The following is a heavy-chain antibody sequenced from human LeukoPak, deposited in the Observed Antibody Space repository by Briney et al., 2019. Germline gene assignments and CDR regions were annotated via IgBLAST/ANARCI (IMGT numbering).Heavy chain of an antibody. CDR3: ARHGAGWWLVRNYYYYYMDV. J-gene: IGHJ6*03. V-gene: IGHV4-34*01. Sequence: SETLFLTCAVYSGSFSGYYWSWIRQPPGKGLEWIGEINHSGSTNYKPSLKSRVTISVDTSKNQFSLKLSSVTAADTAVYYCARHGAGWWLVRNYYYYYMDVWGKGTTVTISS. CDR2: INHSGST. D-gene: IGHD6-19*01. CDR1: SGSFSGYY.